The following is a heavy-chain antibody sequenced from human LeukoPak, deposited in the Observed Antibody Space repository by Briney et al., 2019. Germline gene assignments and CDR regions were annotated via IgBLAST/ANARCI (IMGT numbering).Heavy chain of an antibody. CDR2: IYHSGST. CDR3: AGSYGSGSYYPLFDY. J-gene: IGHJ4*02. D-gene: IGHD3-10*01. V-gene: IGHV4-59*04. CDR1: GASISSYY. Sequence: SETLSLICTVSGASISSYYWSWIRQPPGKGLEWIGYIYHSGSTFYNPSLKSRVTISVDRSKNQFSLKLSSVTAADTAVYYCAGSYGSGSYYPLFDYWGQGTLVTVSS.